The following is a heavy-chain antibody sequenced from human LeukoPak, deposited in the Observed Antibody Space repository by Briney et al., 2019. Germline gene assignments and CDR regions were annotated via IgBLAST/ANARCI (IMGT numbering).Heavy chain of an antibody. CDR2: ISGSGGIT. D-gene: IGHD3-16*01. Sequence: GGSLRLSCAASGFTFSSYAMSWVRQAPGRGLEWVSAISGSGGITSYADSVKGRFTISRDNAKNSLYLQMHSLRAEDTAVYYCARVVWGQLTYYFDYWGQGTLVTVSS. CDR3: ARVVWGQLTYYFDY. J-gene: IGHJ4*02. CDR1: GFTFSSYA. V-gene: IGHV3-23*01.